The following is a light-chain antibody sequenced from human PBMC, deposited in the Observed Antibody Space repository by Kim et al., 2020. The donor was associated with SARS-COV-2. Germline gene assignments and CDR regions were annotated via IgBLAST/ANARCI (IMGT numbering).Light chain of an antibody. CDR1: QSISTY. CDR3: LQSYSPPGT. V-gene: IGKV1-39*01. CDR2: GAS. J-gene: IGKJ4*02. Sequence: DIQMTQSPSSLSASVGDRVTITCRASQSISTYLNWYQQKPGKAPNLLIYGASSLQSGVPSRFSVGGSGTDFALTISSLQPEDFATYYCLQSYSPPGTFGEGTKVDIK.